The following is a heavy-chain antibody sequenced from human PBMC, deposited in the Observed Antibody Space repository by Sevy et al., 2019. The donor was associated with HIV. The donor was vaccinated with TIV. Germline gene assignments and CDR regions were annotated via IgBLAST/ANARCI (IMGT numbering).Heavy chain of an antibody. CDR1: GYTYTSNH. D-gene: IGHD1-26*01. CDR3: ARSRIVGASTPYYFDY. J-gene: IGHJ4*02. V-gene: IGHV1-46*01. CDR2: INPSGANA. Sequence: ASVKVSCKASGYTYTSNHMHWVRLAPRQGLEWIGIINPSGANAIYAQKFQGRVTMTRDTSTSTVYMELSSLRSEDTAVYYCARSRIVGASTPYYFDYWGQGTLVTVSS.